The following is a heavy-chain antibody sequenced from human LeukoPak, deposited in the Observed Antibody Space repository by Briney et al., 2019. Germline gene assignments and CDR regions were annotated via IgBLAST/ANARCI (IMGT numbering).Heavy chain of an antibody. CDR2: IYHSGST. J-gene: IGHJ4*02. V-gene: IGHV4-39*07. Sequence: PSETLSLTCTVSGGSISSSTYYWGWIRQPPGKGLEWIGSIYHSGSTYYNPSLKSRVTISVDTSKNQFSLKLSSVTAADTAVYYCARDSGDYVWGSYRYTGLVDYWGQGTLVTVSS. CDR3: ARDSGDYVWGSYRYTGLVDY. D-gene: IGHD3-16*02. CDR1: GGSISSSTYY.